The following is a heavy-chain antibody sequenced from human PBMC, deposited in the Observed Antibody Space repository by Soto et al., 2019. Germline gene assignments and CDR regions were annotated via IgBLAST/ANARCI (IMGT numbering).Heavy chain of an antibody. CDR2: IYSNGNT. V-gene: IGHV4-59*08. Sequence: SETLSLTCTVSGGSISNSYWSWIRQSPGKGLEWIGYIYSNGNTNYNPSLKSRLTISIDPSKNQFSLKLSSLSAADTAVYYCAGQPYNSRFDPWGQGTLVTVSS. CDR3: AGQPYNSRFDP. J-gene: IGHJ5*02. CDR1: GGSISNSY. D-gene: IGHD1-20*01.